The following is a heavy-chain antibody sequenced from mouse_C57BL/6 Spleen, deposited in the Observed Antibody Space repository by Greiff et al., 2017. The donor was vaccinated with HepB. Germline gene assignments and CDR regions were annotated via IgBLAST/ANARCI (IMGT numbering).Heavy chain of an antibody. Sequence: QVQLKESGAELVKPGASVKISCKASGYAFSSYWMNWVKQRPGKGLEWIGQIYPGDGDTNYNGKFKGKATLTADKSSSTAYMQLSSLTSEDSAVYFCARDYGSSYWDYYAMDYWGQGTSVTVSS. J-gene: IGHJ4*01. D-gene: IGHD1-1*01. CDR1: GYAFSSYW. V-gene: IGHV1-80*01. CDR3: ARDYGSSYWDYYAMDY. CDR2: IYPGDGDT.